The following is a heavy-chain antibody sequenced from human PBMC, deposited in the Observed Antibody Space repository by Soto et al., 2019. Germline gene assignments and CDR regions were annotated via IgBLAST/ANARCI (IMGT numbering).Heavy chain of an antibody. J-gene: IGHJ6*02. CDR3: SRDGDFYGLDV. CDR1: GFTTDDYDYA. CDR2: IRGSTYGVTT. V-gene: IGHV3-49*04. Sequence: GGSLRFSCTFSGFTTDDYDYAWTWVRPAPGKGLQWLGLIRGSTYGVTTEYAASVKGRFTISRDDSKGITYLQMNSLKTEDTAVYYCSRDGDFYGLDVWGQGTTVTVSS. D-gene: IGHD3-3*01.